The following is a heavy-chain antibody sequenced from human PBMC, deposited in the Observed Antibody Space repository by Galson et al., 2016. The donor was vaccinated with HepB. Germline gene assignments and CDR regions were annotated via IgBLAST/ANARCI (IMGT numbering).Heavy chain of an antibody. Sequence: SLRLSCAASGFTFSSHAMNWVRQAPGKGLEWVSAISGSGGRTNYADSVKGRFTISRDNSKNTLYLQMSSLRAEDTAVYYCATGGGNDRYYYMDVWGKGTTVTVSS. CDR3: ATGGGNDRYYYMDV. V-gene: IGHV3-23*01. CDR1: GFTFSSHA. CDR2: ISGSGGRT. D-gene: IGHD5-12*01. J-gene: IGHJ6*03.